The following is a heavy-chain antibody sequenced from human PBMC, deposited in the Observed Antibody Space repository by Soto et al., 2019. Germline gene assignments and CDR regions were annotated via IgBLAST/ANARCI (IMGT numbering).Heavy chain of an antibody. Sequence: EVQLLESGGGLVQPGGSLRLSCAASGFTFSSYAMSWVRQAPGKGLEWVSAVSGSGSNTYYGDSVKGRFTISRDNSENPVYLQMNSLRADDTALYYCAKGSGYYPKTPFDSWGQGTLVTVSS. CDR1: GFTFSSYA. V-gene: IGHV3-23*01. CDR3: AKGSGYYPKTPFDS. CDR2: VSGSGSNT. J-gene: IGHJ4*02. D-gene: IGHD3-3*01.